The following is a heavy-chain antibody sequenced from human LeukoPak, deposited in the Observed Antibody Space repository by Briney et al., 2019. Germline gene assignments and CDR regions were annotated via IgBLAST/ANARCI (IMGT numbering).Heavy chain of an antibody. CDR2: IYYSGST. D-gene: IGHD2-2*02. Sequence: PSETLSLTCTVSGGSISSSSYYWGWLRQPPGKGLGWIGSIYYSGSTYYNPSLKSRVTISVDTSKNQFSLKLSSVTAADTAVFYCATPLGGFVSCSSTSCYRFDYWGQGTLVTVSS. CDR3: ATPLGGFVSCSSTSCYRFDY. V-gene: IGHV4-39*01. J-gene: IGHJ4*02. CDR1: GGSISSSSYY.